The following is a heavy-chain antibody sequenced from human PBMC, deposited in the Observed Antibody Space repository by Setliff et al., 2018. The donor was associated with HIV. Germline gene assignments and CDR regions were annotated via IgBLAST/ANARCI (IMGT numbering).Heavy chain of an antibody. V-gene: IGHV4-34*01. D-gene: IGHD1-1*01. J-gene: IGHJ6*03. Sequence: KPSETLSLTCAVYGGSFSGYYWSWIRQPPGKGLECIGEINHSGSTNHNPSLKSRVTISVDTSKKQFSLRLCSVTAADTAVYYCVRTYNDLENYYHHYYYMDVWGKGTTVTVSS. CDR2: INHSGST. CDR1: GGSFSGYY. CDR3: VRTYNDLENYYHHYYYMDV.